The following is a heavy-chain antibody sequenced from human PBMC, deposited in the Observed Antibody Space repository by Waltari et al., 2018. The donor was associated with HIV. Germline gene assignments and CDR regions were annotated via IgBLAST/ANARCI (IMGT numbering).Heavy chain of an antibody. CDR1: GGSVPSNLHY. CDR2: LYYGGNT. V-gene: IGHV4-39*01. D-gene: IGHD4-17*01. CDR3: VRRVAEDYGSGRVDS. J-gene: IGHJ4*02. Sequence: HLQMQESGPGVVRPSETLSLTCSVCGGSVPSNLHYWGWIRQSPNIGLEWIGSLYYGGNTYHNPSLRSRVAISADRSTNQFSLRLTSVSVADSAIYYCVRRVAEDYGSGRVDSWGQGILVVVSS.